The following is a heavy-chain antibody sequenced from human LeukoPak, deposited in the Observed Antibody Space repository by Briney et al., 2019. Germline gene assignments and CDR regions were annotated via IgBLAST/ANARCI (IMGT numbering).Heavy chain of an antibody. V-gene: IGHV3-23*01. CDR1: GFPFSNYA. CDR3: ARGDPGGPRVYYYYYYMDV. CDR2: ISGSGRTI. Sequence: GGSLRLSCAASGFPFSNYAMNWVRQAPGKGLEWVSIISGSGRTIYYADSVKGRFTISRDNSKNMLYLLMNSLRAEDSAVYYCARGDPGGPRVYYYYYYMDVWGKGTTVTVSS. J-gene: IGHJ6*03.